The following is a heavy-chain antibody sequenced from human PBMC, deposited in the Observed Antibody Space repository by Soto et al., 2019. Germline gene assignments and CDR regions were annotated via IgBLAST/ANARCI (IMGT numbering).Heavy chain of an antibody. Sequence: GGSLRLSCAASGFTFASYTMTWVRQAPGKGLEWVSVISGRAGNTYYADSVKGRFTISRDNSKNTLYLYMSSLRAEDTALYYCAKDRYCSSTSCSSLNSRGQGTLVTVSS. CDR3: AKDRYCSSTSCSSLNS. V-gene: IGHV3-23*01. CDR1: GFTFASYT. CDR2: ISGRAGNT. D-gene: IGHD2-2*01. J-gene: IGHJ4*02.